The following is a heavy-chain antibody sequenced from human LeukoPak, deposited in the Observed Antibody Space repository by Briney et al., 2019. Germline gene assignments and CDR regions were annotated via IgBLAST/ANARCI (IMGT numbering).Heavy chain of an antibody. D-gene: IGHD2-15*01. Sequence: GGSLRLSRSMSGFTLSHYAMSWVRQAPGKGLEWVSTIGGGGGSTDYTESVKGRFTISRDNSKNTLYLQMNSLGAEDTAVYYCAKGHRYCTSGNCNSAVDYWGQGTLVTVSS. CDR3: AKGHRYCTSGNCNSAVDY. J-gene: IGHJ4*02. V-gene: IGHV3-23*01. CDR1: GFTLSHYA. CDR2: IGGGGGST.